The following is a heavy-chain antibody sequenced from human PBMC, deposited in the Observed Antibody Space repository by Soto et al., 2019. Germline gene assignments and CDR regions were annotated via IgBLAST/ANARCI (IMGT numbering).Heavy chain of an antibody. J-gene: IGHJ4*02. Sequence: QVQLVESGGGVVQPGRSLRLSCAASGFTFSSYGMHWVRQAPGKGLEWVAVIWYDGSNKYYADSVKGRFTISRDNSKNTLYQQMNSLRAEDTAVYYCARDHDFWSGYQDYWGQGTLVTVSS. D-gene: IGHD3-3*01. CDR1: GFTFSSYG. CDR3: ARDHDFWSGYQDY. CDR2: IWYDGSNK. V-gene: IGHV3-33*01.